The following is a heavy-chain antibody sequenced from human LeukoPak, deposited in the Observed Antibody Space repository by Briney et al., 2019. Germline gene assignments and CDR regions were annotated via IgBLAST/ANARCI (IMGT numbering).Heavy chain of an antibody. CDR3: AKGLYRYSSGARDY. CDR2: ICWNSGSI. Sequence: GRSLRLSCAASGFTFDDYAMHWVRQAPGKGLEWVSGICWNSGSIGYADSVKGRFTISRDNAKNSLYLQMNSLRAEDTALYYCAKGLYRYSSGARDYWGQGTLVTVSS. D-gene: IGHD6-19*01. CDR1: GFTFDDYA. V-gene: IGHV3-9*01. J-gene: IGHJ4*02.